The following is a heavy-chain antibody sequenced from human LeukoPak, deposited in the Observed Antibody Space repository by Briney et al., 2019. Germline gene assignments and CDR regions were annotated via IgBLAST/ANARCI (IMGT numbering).Heavy chain of an antibody. J-gene: IGHJ6*03. Sequence: GASVKVSCKASGYTFTSYGISWVRQAPGQGLEWMGWISAYNGNTNYAQKLQGRVTMTTDTSTSTAYMELRSLRSDDTAVYYCARSFYGDYYYYYYMDVWGKGTTVIVSS. CDR1: GYTFTSYG. D-gene: IGHD4-17*01. V-gene: IGHV1-18*01. CDR2: ISAYNGNT. CDR3: ARSFYGDYYYYYYMDV.